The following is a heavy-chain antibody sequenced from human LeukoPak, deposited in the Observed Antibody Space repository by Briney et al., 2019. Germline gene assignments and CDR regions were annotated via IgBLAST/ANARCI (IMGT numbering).Heavy chain of an antibody. CDR2: ITSSSRTI. Sequence: PGGSLRLSCAASGFSFSSYSMNWVRQAPGKGLEWLAYITSSSRTIFYADSVKGRFTISRDNSKNTLYLQMNSLRAEDTAVYYCAKDYGIAVAGTPYYYGMDVWGQGTTVTVSS. J-gene: IGHJ6*02. V-gene: IGHV3-48*01. D-gene: IGHD6-19*01. CDR3: AKDYGIAVAGTPYYYGMDV. CDR1: GFSFSSYS.